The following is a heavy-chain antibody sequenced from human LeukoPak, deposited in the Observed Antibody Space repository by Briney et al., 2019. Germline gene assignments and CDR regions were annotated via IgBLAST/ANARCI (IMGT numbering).Heavy chain of an antibody. Sequence: SETLSLTCTVSGGSISSYYWSWIRQPPGKGLEWIGEIYHSGSTNYNPSLKSRVTISVDKSKNQFSLKLSSVTAADTAVYYCARVSRDGNNYDAFDIWGQGTMVTVSS. J-gene: IGHJ3*02. V-gene: IGHV4-59*12. CDR2: IYHSGST. D-gene: IGHD5-24*01. CDR3: ARVSRDGNNYDAFDI. CDR1: GGSISSYY.